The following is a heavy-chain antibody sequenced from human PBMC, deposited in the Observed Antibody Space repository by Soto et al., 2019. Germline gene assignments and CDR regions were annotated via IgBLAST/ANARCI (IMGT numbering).Heavy chain of an antibody. CDR2: INSDGSST. CDR3: ASLAQVSYYYGMDV. CDR1: GFTFSSYW. J-gene: IGHJ6*02. Sequence: EVPLVESGGGLVQPGGSLRLSCAASGFTFSSYWMHWVRQAPGKGLVWVSRINSDGSSTSYADSVKGRFTISRDNAKNTLYLQMNSLRAEDTAVYYCASLAQVSYYYGMDVWGQGTTVTVSS. V-gene: IGHV3-74*01.